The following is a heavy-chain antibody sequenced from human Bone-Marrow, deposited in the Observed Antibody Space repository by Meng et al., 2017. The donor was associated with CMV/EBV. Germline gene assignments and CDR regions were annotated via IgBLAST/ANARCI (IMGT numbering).Heavy chain of an antibody. D-gene: IGHD6-13*01. J-gene: IGHJ6*02. V-gene: IGHV3-30*14. CDR1: GFTFSSYA. CDR3: ARDKRVVEAATAYYYGMDV. CDR2: ISYDGSNK. Sequence: SCAASGFTFSSYAMRWVRQAPGKGLEWVAVISYDGSNKYYADSVKGRFTISRDNSKNTLYLQMSSLRAEDTAVYYCARDKRVVEAATAYYYGMDVWGQGTTVTVSS.